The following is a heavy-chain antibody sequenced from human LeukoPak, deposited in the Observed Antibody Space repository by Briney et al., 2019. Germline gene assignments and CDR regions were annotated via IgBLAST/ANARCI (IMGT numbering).Heavy chain of an antibody. Sequence: SQTLSLTCTVSGGYINSGNYYWNWIRQPAGKGLEWIGRIYISGAINYNPSLKSRVTISVDTSKKQYSLKLTSVTTADTAVYYCASGGVGARPDWGQGTLVIVSS. CDR3: ASGGVGARPD. CDR2: IYISGAI. V-gene: IGHV4-61*02. J-gene: IGHJ4*02. D-gene: IGHD1-26*01. CDR1: GGYINSGNYY.